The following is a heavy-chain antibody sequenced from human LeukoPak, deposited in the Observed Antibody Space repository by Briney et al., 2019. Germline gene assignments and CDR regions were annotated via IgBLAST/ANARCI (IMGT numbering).Heavy chain of an antibody. CDR2: ISGSGGST. CDR3: AKVMITFGGVIAPFDY. CDR1: GFTFSSYA. J-gene: IGHJ4*02. D-gene: IGHD3-16*02. V-gene: IGHV3-23*01. Sequence: PGGSLRLSCAASGFTFSSYAMSWVRQAPGKGLGWVSAISGSGGSTYYADSVKGRFTISRDNSKNTLYLQMNSLRAEDTAVYYCAKVMITFGGVIAPFDYWGQGTLVTVSS.